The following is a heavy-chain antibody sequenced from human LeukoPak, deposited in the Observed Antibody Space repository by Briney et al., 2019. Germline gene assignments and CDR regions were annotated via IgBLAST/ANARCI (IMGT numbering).Heavy chain of an antibody. Sequence: ASVKVSCKASGYTFTGYYMHWVRQAPGQGLEWMGWINPNSGNTGYAQKFQGRVTITRNTSISTAYMELSSLRSEDTAVYYCARGNYVWGSYRYFRYFDYWGQGTLVTVSS. D-gene: IGHD3-16*02. CDR1: GYTFTGYY. CDR3: ARGNYVWGSYRYFRYFDY. J-gene: IGHJ4*02. V-gene: IGHV1-8*03. CDR2: INPNSGNT.